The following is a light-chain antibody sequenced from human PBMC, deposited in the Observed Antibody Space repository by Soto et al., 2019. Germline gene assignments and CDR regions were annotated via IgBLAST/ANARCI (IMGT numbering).Light chain of an antibody. CDR1: RSDIGAYNY. CDR2: EVT. J-gene: IGLJ1*01. Sequence: QSALTQPASVSGSPGQSITISCAGTRSDIGAYNYVSWYQQHPDKAPKLMIYEVTNRPSGISNRFSASRSGNTASLSISGLQAEDEADYYCSSYSSAIAFVFGAGTKLTVL. CDR3: SSYSSAIAFV. V-gene: IGLV2-14*01.